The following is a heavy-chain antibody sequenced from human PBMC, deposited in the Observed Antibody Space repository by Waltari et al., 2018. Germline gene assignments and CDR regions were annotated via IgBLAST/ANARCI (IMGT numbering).Heavy chain of an antibody. J-gene: IGHJ4*02. Sequence: QVQLQESGPGLVKPSETLSLTCTVSGGSISSYYWSWIRQPPGKGLEWIGYIYYSGSTNYNPSLKSRVTISVDTSKNQFALKLSSVTAADTAVYYCARADRIAVAGDYWGQGTLVIVSS. V-gene: IGHV4-59*01. CDR3: ARADRIAVAGDY. CDR2: IYYSGST. D-gene: IGHD6-19*01. CDR1: GGSISSYY.